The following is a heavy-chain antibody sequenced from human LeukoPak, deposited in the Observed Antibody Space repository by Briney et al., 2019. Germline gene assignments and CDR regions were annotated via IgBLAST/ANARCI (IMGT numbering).Heavy chain of an antibody. CDR2: IYYSGST. CDR1: GGSISSGGYY. J-gene: IGHJ5*02. Sequence: PSVTLSLTCTVSGGSISSGGYYWSWIRQHPGKGLEWIGYIYYSGSTYYSPSLKSRVTISVDTSKNQFSLKLSSVAAADTAVYYCARDHYYDSSGYPTGWFDPWGQGTLVTVSS. CDR3: ARDHYYDSSGYPTGWFDP. D-gene: IGHD3-22*01. V-gene: IGHV4-31*03.